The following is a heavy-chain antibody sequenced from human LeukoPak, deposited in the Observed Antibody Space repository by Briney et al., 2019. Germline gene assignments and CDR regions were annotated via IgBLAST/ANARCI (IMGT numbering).Heavy chain of an antibody. Sequence: PGGSLRLSCAVSGLTVSNNYMSWVRQAPGKGLEWVSVIYSGGTTYYADSVKGRFTISRDNSKNTLYLHMNSQRAEDTAVYYCARDRAPPTSWYFDYWGQGTLVTVSS. V-gene: IGHV3-66*01. D-gene: IGHD2-2*01. CDR2: IYSGGTT. CDR3: ARDRAPPTSWYFDY. CDR1: GLTVSNNY. J-gene: IGHJ4*02.